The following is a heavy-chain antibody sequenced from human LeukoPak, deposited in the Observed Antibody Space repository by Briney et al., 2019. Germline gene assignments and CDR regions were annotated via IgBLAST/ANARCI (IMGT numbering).Heavy chain of an antibody. J-gene: IGHJ6*03. CDR3: ARSHSRGFYYMDV. V-gene: IGHV4-39*01. D-gene: IGHD3-22*01. CDR1: GGSISSSNYY. Sequence: SETLSLTCTASGGSISSSNYYWGWIRQPPGKGLEWIGSIYYSGSTFYNPSLKSRVTISVDTSKNQFSLKLSSATAADTAVYYCARSHSRGFYYMDVWGKGTTVTVSS. CDR2: IYYSGST.